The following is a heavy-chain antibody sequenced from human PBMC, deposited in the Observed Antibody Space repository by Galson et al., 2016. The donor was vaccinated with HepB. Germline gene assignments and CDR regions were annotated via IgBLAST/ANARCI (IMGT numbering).Heavy chain of an antibody. CDR3: ASDGGFGIHFDS. CDR1: GFIFSTHN. J-gene: IGHJ4*02. V-gene: IGHV3-48*02. CDR2: IESTGGPI. Sequence: SLRLSCAASGFIFSTHNMNWVRQAPGKGLEWVSYIESTGGPIYYADSVKGRFIISRDNAKNSLDLQMNSLRDEDTAVYYCASDGGFGIHFDSWGQGTLVTVSS. D-gene: IGHD2-15*01.